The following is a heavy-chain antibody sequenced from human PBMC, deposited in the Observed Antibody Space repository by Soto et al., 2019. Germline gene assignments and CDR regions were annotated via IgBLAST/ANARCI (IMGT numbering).Heavy chain of an antibody. CDR2: FSSTGST. D-gene: IGHD6-13*01. CDR1: GASITHYY. Sequence: QVQLQESGPGLVKPSETLSLTCAVSGASITHYYWNWIRQSPGKGLEWIVSFSSTGSTVYNPSLGRRVTLSLDTSKNQFSLTLNSLTAADTAVYYCARGGGSPYHNPEFDFWGQGTLVTVSS. V-gene: IGHV4-59*01. J-gene: IGHJ4*02. CDR3: ARGGGSPYHNPEFDF.